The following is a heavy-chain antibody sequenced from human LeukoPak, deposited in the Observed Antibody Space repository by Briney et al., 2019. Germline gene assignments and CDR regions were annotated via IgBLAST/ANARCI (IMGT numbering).Heavy chain of an antibody. CDR3: ATSELGYCSSTSCYAHYYYGMDV. CDR2: INHSGST. CDR1: GGSFSGYY. V-gene: IGHV4-34*01. J-gene: IGHJ6*02. Sequence: PSETLSLTCAVYGGSFSGYYWSWIRQPPGKGLEWIGEINHSGSTNYNPSLKSRVTISVDTSKNQFSLKLSSVTAADTAVYYCATSELGYCSSTSCYAHYYYGMDVWGQGTTVTVPS. D-gene: IGHD2-2*01.